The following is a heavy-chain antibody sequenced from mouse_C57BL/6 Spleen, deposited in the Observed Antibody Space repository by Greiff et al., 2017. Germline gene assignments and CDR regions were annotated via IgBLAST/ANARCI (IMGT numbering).Heavy chain of an antibody. CDR1: GFTFSDYG. D-gene: IGHD2-2*01. V-gene: IGHV5-17*01. Sequence: EVKVVESGGGLVKPGGSLKLSCAASGFTFSDYGLHWVRQAPEKGLEWVAYIRSGSSTIYYADTVKGRFTISRDNAKNTLFLQMTSLRSEDTAMYYCARENYGYDEWFAYWGQGTLVTVSA. J-gene: IGHJ3*01. CDR3: ARENYGYDEWFAY. CDR2: IRSGSSTI.